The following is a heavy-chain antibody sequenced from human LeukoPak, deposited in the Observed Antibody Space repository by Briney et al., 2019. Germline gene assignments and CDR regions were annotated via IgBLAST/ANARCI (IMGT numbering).Heavy chain of an antibody. CDR1: GFTFSSYS. Sequence: KSGGSLRLSCAASGFTFSSYSMNWVRQAPGKGLEWVSSISSSSSYIYYADSVKGRFTISRDNAKNSLYLQMNSLRAEDTAVYYCARDPSGGFDPWFDPWGQGTLVTVSS. V-gene: IGHV3-21*01. D-gene: IGHD2-15*01. J-gene: IGHJ5*02. CDR3: ARDPSGGFDPWFDP. CDR2: ISSSSSYI.